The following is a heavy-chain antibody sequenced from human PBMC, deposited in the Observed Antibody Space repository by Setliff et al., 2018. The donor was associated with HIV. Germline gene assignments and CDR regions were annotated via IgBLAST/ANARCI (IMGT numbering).Heavy chain of an antibody. V-gene: IGHV4-59*11. CDR3: ARGGRSLAAQTWFDP. D-gene: IGHD6-6*01. CDR2: IYYSGST. Sequence: SETLSLTCTVSGDSIRSHYWSWIREPPGKGLEWIGYIYYSGSTNYNPSLKSRLTMSVDTSKNQFSLKLSSVTAADTAVYYCARGGRSLAAQTWFDPWGQGTLVTVSS. CDR1: GDSIRSHY. J-gene: IGHJ5*02.